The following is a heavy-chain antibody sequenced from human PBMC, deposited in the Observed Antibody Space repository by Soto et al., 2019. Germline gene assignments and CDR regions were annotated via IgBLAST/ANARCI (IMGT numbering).Heavy chain of an antibody. V-gene: IGHV3-23*01. D-gene: IGHD3-22*01. CDR3: AKGDSRIKGRYFDY. Sequence: GGSLRLSCAASGFTFSSYAMSWVRQAPGKGLEWVSGISGSGGKKYYADSVKGRFTISRDNSKNTLYLQMNSLRDEDTAVYYCAKGDSRIKGRYFDYWGQGTLVTVSS. J-gene: IGHJ4*02. CDR2: ISGSGGKK. CDR1: GFTFSSYA.